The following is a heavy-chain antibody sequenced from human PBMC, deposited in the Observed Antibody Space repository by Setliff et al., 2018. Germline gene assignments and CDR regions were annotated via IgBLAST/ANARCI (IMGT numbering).Heavy chain of an antibody. J-gene: IGHJ4*02. Sequence: PSETLSLTCAVYGGSFSGYYWSWIRQPPGKGLEWIGEINHSGGTSYNPSLMSRVTISVDTSKDQFSLKVIAMTAADTAVYYCARGRNVAARLLDSWGQGARVTVSS. CDR2: INHSGGT. V-gene: IGHV4-34*01. D-gene: IGHD6-6*01. CDR3: ARGRNVAARLLDS. CDR1: GGSFSGYY.